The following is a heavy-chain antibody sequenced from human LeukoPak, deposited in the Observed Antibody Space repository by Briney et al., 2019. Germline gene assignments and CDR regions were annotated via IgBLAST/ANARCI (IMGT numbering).Heavy chain of an antibody. CDR3: ARASLGRRWDYYFGMDV. J-gene: IGHJ6*02. CDR1: GDTFSSYA. V-gene: IGHV1-69*13. Sequence: SVKVSCKASGDTFSSYAISWVRQAPGQGLEWMGGIIPIFGTADYAQKFQGRVTITADESTSTAYMELSSLRSEDTAVYYCARASLGRRWDYYFGMDVWGQGTTVTVSS. D-gene: IGHD1-1*01. CDR2: IIPIFGTA.